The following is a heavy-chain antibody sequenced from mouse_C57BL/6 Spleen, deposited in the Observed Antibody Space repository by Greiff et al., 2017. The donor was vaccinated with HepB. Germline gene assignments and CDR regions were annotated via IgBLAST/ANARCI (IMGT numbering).Heavy chain of an antibody. CDR1: GYTFTSYW. Sequence: VQLQQPGAELVKPGASVKMSCKASGYTFTSYWITWVKQRPGQGLEWIGDIYPGSGSTNYNEKFKSKATLTVDTSSSTAYMQLSSLTSEDSAVYYCARYPWDERDWYFDVWGTGTTVTVSS. V-gene: IGHV1-55*01. D-gene: IGHD4-1*01. J-gene: IGHJ1*03. CDR3: ARYPWDERDWYFDV. CDR2: IYPGSGST.